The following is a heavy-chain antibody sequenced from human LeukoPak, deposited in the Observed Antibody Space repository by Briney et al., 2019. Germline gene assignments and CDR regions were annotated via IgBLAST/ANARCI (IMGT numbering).Heavy chain of an antibody. D-gene: IGHD3-22*01. J-gene: IGHJ4*02. CDR2: ISDSGGVT. V-gene: IGHV3-23*01. CDR1: GFTFSSYA. CDR3: VKAVVSTGGHFDY. Sequence: GGSLRLSCAASGFTFSSYAMSWVRQAPGKGLEWLSGISDSGGVTNYADSVKGRFTISRDNSKNTVYLEMNSLRAEDTAVYYCVKAVVSTGGHFDYWGRGTLVTVSS.